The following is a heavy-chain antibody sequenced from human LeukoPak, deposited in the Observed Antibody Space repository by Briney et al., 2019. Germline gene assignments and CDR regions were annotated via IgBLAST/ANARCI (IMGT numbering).Heavy chain of an antibody. CDR1: GGTFSSYT. V-gene: IGHV1-2*02. J-gene: IGHJ5*02. CDR3: ARVQYYYDSSGSFDP. D-gene: IGHD3-22*01. Sequence: ASVKVSCKASGGTFSSYTISWVRQAPGQGLEWMGWINPNSGGTNYAQKFQGRVTMTRDTSISTAYMELSRLRSDDTAVYYCARVQYYYDSSGSFDPWGQGTLVTVSS. CDR2: INPNSGGT.